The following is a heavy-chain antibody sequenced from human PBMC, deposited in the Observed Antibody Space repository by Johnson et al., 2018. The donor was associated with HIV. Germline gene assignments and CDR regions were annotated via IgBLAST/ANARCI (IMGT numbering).Heavy chain of an antibody. Sequence: VQLVESGGGLVQPGGSLTLSCAASGFIFDDYGMNWVRQAPGKGLEWVSYISSSGSTIYYADSVKGRFTISRDNAKNSLYLQMNSLRGEDTAIYYCAKGTMVVIAISGAFDIWGQGTMVTVSS. D-gene: IGHD2-21*01. CDR1: GFIFDDYG. J-gene: IGHJ3*02. CDR3: AKGTMVVIAISGAFDI. CDR2: ISSSGSTI. V-gene: IGHV3-48*03.